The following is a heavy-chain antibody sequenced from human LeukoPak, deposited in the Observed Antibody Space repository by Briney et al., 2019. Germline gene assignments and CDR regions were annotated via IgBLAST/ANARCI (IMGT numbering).Heavy chain of an antibody. Sequence: GASVKVSCKASGYTFTGYYMHWVRQAPGQGLEWMGWINPNSGGTNYAQKFQGRVTMTRDTSISTAYMELSRLRSDDTAVYYCARDSVYEDSGHDYWGQGTLVTVSS. D-gene: IGHD1-26*01. CDR1: GYTFTGYY. CDR2: INPNSGGT. J-gene: IGHJ4*02. V-gene: IGHV1-2*02. CDR3: ARDSVYEDSGHDY.